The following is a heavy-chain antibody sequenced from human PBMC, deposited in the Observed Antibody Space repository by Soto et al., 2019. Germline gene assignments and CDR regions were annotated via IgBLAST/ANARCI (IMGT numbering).Heavy chain of an antibody. CDR1: GGSISSYY. V-gene: IGHV4-59*08. J-gene: IGHJ3*02. Sequence: SETLSLTCTVSGGSISSYYWSWIRQPPGKGLEWIGYIYYSGSTNYNPSLKSRVTISVDTSKNQFSLKLSSVTAADTAVFYCARRYCSAFAIWGQGTIVTVSS. D-gene: IGHD6-13*01. CDR3: ARRYCSAFAI. CDR2: IYYSGST.